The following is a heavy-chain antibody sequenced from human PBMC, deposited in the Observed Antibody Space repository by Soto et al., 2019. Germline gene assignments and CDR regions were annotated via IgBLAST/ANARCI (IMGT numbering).Heavy chain of an antibody. J-gene: IGHJ3*02. V-gene: IGHV3-23*01. D-gene: IGHD3-22*01. CDR3: AKEIFDSRGYYSDAFDI. CDR1: GFTFSNYA. Sequence: EVQLLESGGGLVHPGGSLRLSCAASGFTFSNYAMSWVRQAPGKGLEWVSAISGSGVGTYYPDSVKGQFTISRDNSKNTLSLQMNSLRAEDTAVYYCAKEIFDSRGYYSDAFDIWGQGTMVTVSS. CDR2: ISGSGVGT.